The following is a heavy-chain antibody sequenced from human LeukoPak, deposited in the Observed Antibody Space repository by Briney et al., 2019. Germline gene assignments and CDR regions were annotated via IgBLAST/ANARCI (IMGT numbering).Heavy chain of an antibody. D-gene: IGHD6-13*01. CDR2: IKEDGSGK. CDR1: GFTFNNYC. Sequence: GGSLRLSCAAAGFTFNNYCMSWVRQAPGKGLEWVANIKEDGSGKYYVDSVKGRFTISRDNAKNSVSLQMNSLKAEDTAVYYCTREGSSWHNAGGFDYWGQGTLVTVSS. CDR3: TREGSSWHNAGGFDY. J-gene: IGHJ4*02. V-gene: IGHV3-7*01.